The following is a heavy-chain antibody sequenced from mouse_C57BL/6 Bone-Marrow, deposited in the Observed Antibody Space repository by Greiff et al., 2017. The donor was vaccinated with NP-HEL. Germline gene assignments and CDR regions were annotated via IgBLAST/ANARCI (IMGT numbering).Heavy chain of an antibody. CDR2: IWTGGGT. CDR1: GFSFTSYA. CDR3: ARNEGYYSNGYFDV. V-gene: IGHV2-9-1*01. Sequence: QVTLIVSGPGLVAPSQSLSITCTVSGFSFTSYAISWVRQPPGKGLEWLAGIWTGGGTNYNPAPKSRLSISKDNTKSQVFLKMNSLQTDDTARYYCARNEGYYSNGYFDVWGTGTTVTVSS. J-gene: IGHJ1*03. D-gene: IGHD2-5*01.